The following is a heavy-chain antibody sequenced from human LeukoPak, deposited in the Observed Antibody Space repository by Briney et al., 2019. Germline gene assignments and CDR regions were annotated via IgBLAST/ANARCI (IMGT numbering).Heavy chain of an antibody. CDR2: VYDGDTT. J-gene: IGHJ4*02. V-gene: IGHV3-53*01. CDR3: ARWNNLGY. Sequence: GGSLRLSCAASGFTVSNNYMSWVRQAPGKGLEWVSAVYDGDTTYYADSVKGRFTISRDNSKNTLYLQMNSLRAEDTAVYYCARWNNLGYWGQGTLVTVSS. CDR1: GFTVSNNY. D-gene: IGHD1/OR15-1a*01.